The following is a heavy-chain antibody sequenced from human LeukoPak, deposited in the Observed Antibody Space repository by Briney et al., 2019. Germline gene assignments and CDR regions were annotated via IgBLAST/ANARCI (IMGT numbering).Heavy chain of an antibody. CDR2: IWYDGSNK. V-gene: IGHV3-33*06. CDR1: GFTFNRYA. J-gene: IGHJ4*02. CDR3: AKDERGYYDSSGFFGAIDY. Sequence: GRFLRLSCAASGFTFNRYAMHWVRQAPGKGLEWVAFIWYDGSNKYYADSVKGRFTVSRDNSKNTLYLQMNSLRAEDTAVYYCAKDERGYYDSSGFFGAIDYWGQGSLVSVSS. D-gene: IGHD3-22*01.